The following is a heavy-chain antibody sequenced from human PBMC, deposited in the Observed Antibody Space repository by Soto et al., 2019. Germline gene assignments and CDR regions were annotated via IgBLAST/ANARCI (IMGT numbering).Heavy chain of an antibody. J-gene: IGHJ3*02. V-gene: IGHV3-30*18. D-gene: IGHD5-12*01. Sequence: QVQLVESGGGVVQPGRSLRLSCAASGFTFSSYGMHWVRQAPGKGLEWVAVISYDGSNKNYADSVKGRFTISRDNSKNTLYLQMNSLRAEDTAVYYCAKDGYSGYAGAFDIWGQGTMVTVSS. CDR3: AKDGYSGYAGAFDI. CDR2: ISYDGSNK. CDR1: GFTFSSYG.